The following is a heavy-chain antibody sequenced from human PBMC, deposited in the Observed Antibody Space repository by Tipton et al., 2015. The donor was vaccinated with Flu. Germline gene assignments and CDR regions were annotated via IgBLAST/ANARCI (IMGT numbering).Heavy chain of an antibody. CDR1: GDSMSSYY. J-gene: IGHJ4*02. V-gene: IGHV4-4*07. CDR2: IYTSGTA. CDR3: ARGAGSGTYVIYDY. D-gene: IGHD3-10*01. Sequence: TLSLTCTVSGDSMSSYYWSWIRQPAGKGLEWIGRIYTSGTAIYSPSLRSRVSMSIDTSKNNFSLTLRSVTAADTAVYHCARGAGSGTYVIYDYWGQGTLVTVSS.